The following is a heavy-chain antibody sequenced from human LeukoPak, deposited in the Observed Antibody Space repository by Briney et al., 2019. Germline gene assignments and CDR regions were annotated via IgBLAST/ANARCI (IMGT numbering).Heavy chain of an antibody. V-gene: IGHV4-59*01. CDR2: IYYGGST. Sequence: SETLSLTCTVSGGSISSYYWSWIRQPPGKGLEWIGYIYYGGSTNYNPSLKSRVTISVDTSKNQFSLKLSSVTAADTAVYYCARGRSASFSRITMVRGVISNFDYWGQGTLVTVSS. J-gene: IGHJ4*02. CDR1: GGSISSYY. D-gene: IGHD3-10*01. CDR3: ARGRSASFSRITMVRGVISNFDY.